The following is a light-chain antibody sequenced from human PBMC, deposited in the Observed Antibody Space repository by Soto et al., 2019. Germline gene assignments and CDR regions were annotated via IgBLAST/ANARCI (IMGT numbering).Light chain of an antibody. Sequence: QSVLTQPPSASGSPGQSVTISCTGSSSDVGRYNHVSWYQQHPGKAPKLIIFDVDKRPSGVPDRFSGSKSVNTASLTVSGLQAEDEADYYCSAYAGSIFVFGPGTKVTVL. CDR2: DVD. CDR3: SAYAGSIFV. J-gene: IGLJ1*01. V-gene: IGLV2-8*01. CDR1: SSDVGRYNH.